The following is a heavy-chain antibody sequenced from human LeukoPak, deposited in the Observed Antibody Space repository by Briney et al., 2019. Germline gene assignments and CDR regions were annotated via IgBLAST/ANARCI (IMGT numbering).Heavy chain of an antibody. CDR2: ISYDGSNK. CDR3: ARDRAFRIAVALDY. Sequence: PGRSLRLSCAASGFTFSSYGMHWVRQAPGKGLEWVAVISYDGSNKYYADSVKGRFTISRDNSKNTLYLQMNSLRAEDTAVYYCARDRAFRIAVALDYWGQGTLVTVSS. CDR1: GFTFSSYG. J-gene: IGHJ4*02. V-gene: IGHV3-30*03. D-gene: IGHD6-19*01.